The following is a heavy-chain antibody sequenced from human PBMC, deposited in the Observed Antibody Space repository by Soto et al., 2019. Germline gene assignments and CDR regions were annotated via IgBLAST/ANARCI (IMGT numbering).Heavy chain of an antibody. Sequence: ASVKVSCKASGGTFSSYAISWVRQAPGQGLEWMGGIIPIFGTANYAQKFQGRVTITADESTSTAYMELSSLRSDDTAVYYCASNGLYCGGDCYSADCQHWGQGTLVTVSS. D-gene: IGHD2-21*02. V-gene: IGHV1-69*13. CDR1: GGTFSSYA. J-gene: IGHJ1*01. CDR2: IIPIFGTA. CDR3: ASNGLYCGGDCYSADCQH.